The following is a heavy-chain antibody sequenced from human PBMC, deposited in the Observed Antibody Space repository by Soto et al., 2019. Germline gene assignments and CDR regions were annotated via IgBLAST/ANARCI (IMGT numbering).Heavy chain of an antibody. Sequence: GESLKISCKVSGYSFTSYWIGWVRQMPGKGLEWMGIIYPGDSDTRYSPSFQGQVTISADKSISTAYLQWSSLKASDTAMYYCSRRWVYYYDSSGPFDIWGQGTMVTVSS. CDR1: GYSFTSYW. V-gene: IGHV5-51*01. CDR2: IYPGDSDT. D-gene: IGHD3-22*01. J-gene: IGHJ3*02. CDR3: SRRWVYYYDSSGPFDI.